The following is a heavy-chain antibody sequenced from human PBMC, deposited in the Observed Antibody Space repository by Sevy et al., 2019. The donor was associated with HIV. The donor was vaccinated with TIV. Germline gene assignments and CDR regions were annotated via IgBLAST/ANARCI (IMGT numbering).Heavy chain of an antibody. V-gene: IGHV3-30*09. D-gene: IGHD3-16*01. Sequence: GGSLRLSCSVSGFNFSTYAMHWVRQAPGKGLEWVAVISSDVIRKYYGASVRGRFAISRDNSNNTLSLQMNRLRIEDTAVYYCALDARGDAALPDYWGQGTLVTVSS. CDR3: ALDARGDAALPDY. CDR1: GFNFSTYA. J-gene: IGHJ4*02. CDR2: ISSDVIRK.